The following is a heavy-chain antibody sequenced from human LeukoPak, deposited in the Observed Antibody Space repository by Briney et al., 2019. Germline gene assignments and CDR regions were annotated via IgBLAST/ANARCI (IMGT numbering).Heavy chain of an antibody. V-gene: IGHV4-34*01. D-gene: IGHD3-22*01. CDR1: GGSFSGYY. Sequence: SETLSLTCAVYGGSFSGYYWSWIRQPPGKGLEWIGEINHSGSTNYNPSLKSRVTISVDTSKNQFSLKLSSVTAADTAVYYCARHPTRHYYDSSGMMDYWGQGTLVTVSS. CDR3: ARHPTRHYYDSSGMMDY. CDR2: INHSGST. J-gene: IGHJ4*02.